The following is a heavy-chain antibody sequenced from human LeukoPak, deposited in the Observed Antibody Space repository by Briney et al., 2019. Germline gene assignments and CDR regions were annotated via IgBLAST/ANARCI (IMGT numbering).Heavy chain of an antibody. CDR1: GFTFSRYG. D-gene: IGHD5-12*01. Sequence: QAGGSLRLSCAASGFTFSRYGMHWVRQAPGKGLEWVAFIRYDEREKHYADSVKGRFTISRDTSKSTLYLQMSSLRVEDTALYYCARVRIELDDDAVYIWGQGTMVTVSS. CDR3: ARVRIELDDDAVYI. J-gene: IGHJ3*02. V-gene: IGHV3-30*02. CDR2: IRYDEREK.